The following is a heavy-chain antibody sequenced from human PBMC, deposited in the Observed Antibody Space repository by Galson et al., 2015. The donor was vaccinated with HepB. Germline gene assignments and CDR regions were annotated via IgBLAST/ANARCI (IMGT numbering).Heavy chain of an antibody. CDR3: ARDLADYGDKFDY. J-gene: IGHJ4*02. Sequence: SLRLSCAASGFTFSSYAMHWVRQAPGKGLEWVAVISYDGSNKYYADSVKGRFTISRDNSKNTLYLQMNSLRAEDTAVYYCARDLADYGDKFDYWGQGTLVTVSS. D-gene: IGHD4-17*01. V-gene: IGHV3-30*04. CDR1: GFTFSSYA. CDR2: ISYDGSNK.